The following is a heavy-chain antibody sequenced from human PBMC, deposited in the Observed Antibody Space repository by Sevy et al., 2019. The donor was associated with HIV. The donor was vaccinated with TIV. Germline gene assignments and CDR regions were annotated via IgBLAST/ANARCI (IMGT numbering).Heavy chain of an antibody. J-gene: IGHJ4*02. CDR1: GFTFGDYA. CDR3: TRGQYSSSSWRWYYFDY. V-gene: IGHV3-49*03. D-gene: IGHD6-6*01. CDR2: IRSKAYGGTT. Sequence: GGSLRLSCTGAGFTFGDYAMSWFRQAPGKGLEWVGFIRSKAYGGTTEYAASVKGRFTISRDDSKTIAYLQMNSLKTEDTVVYYCTRGQYSSSSWRWYYFDYWGQGTLVTVSS.